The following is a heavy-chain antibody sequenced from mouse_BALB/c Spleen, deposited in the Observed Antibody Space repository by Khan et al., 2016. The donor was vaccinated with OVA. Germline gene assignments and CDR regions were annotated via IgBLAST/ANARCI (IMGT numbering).Heavy chain of an antibody. D-gene: IGHD2-14*01. Sequence: VQLQQSGAELARPGASVKMSCKASGYTFTSYTIHWIKLRPGQGLEWIGYINPSNGYTNYNQKFKDKATLNADKSSTKAYMELSSLTSDDSALYNCVRDGAYHRNDGWFAYWGQGTLVTVSA. CDR3: VRDGAYHRNDGWFAY. CDR2: INPSNGYT. V-gene: IGHV1-4*01. CDR1: GYTFTSYT. J-gene: IGHJ3*01.